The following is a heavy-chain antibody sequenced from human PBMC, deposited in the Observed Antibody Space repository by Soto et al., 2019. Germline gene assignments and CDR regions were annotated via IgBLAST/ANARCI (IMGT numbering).Heavy chain of an antibody. V-gene: IGHV3-11*01. CDR2: ISSRSSTI. D-gene: IGHD2-8*01. J-gene: IGHJ4*02. CDR1: GFTFSDYY. CDR3: TSGTNGALFVY. Sequence: QVQLVESGGGLVKPGGSLRLSCAASGFTFSDYYMSWIRQAPGKGLEWVSYISSRSSTIFYADSVKGRFTISRDNVKNSLYLQMNSLIAEDTAVYYCTSGTNGALFVYWGQGILVTVSS.